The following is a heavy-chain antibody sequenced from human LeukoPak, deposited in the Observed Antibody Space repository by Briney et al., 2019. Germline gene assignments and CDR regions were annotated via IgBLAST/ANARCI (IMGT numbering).Heavy chain of an antibody. CDR3: ARYSSTWYVAMDA. V-gene: IGHV3-48*03. J-gene: IGHJ6*03. D-gene: IGHD6-13*01. CDR2: ISRSGSSI. CDR1: GFTFSSYE. Sequence: GGSLRLSCAVSGFTFSSYEMTWVRQAPGKGLEWISYISRSGSSINYADSVKGRFTISRDNAKNLLYVQMNSLRAEDTAVYYCARYSSTWYVAMDAWGKGTTVTLSS.